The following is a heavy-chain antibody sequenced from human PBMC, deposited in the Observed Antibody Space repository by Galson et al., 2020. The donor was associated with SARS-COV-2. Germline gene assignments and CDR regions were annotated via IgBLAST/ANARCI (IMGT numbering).Heavy chain of an antibody. V-gene: IGHV1-69*04. D-gene: IGHD4-4*01. J-gene: IGHJ6*02. CDR1: GGTFSSYT. CDR2: IIPILGIA. CDR3: ARDHPVTTAPSGYYYGMDV. Sequence: SVNVSCKASGGTFSSYTISWVRQAPGQGLEWMGRIIPILGIANYAQKFQGRVTITADKSTSTAYMELSSLRSEDTAVYYCARDHPVTTAPSGYYYGMDVWGQGTTVTVSS.